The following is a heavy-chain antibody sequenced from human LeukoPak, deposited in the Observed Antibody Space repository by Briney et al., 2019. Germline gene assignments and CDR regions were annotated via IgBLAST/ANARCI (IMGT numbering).Heavy chain of an antibody. CDR1: GFTFSSYG. V-gene: IGHV3-33*06. CDR2: IWYDGSNK. Sequence: RSLRLSCAASGFTFSSYGMHWVRQAPGKGLEWVAVIWYDGSNKYYADSVKGRFTISRDNSKNTLYLQMNSLRAEDTAVYYCAKDHEQWLGQDYFEHWGQGTLDTVSS. D-gene: IGHD6-19*01. CDR3: AKDHEQWLGQDYFEH. J-gene: IGHJ4*02.